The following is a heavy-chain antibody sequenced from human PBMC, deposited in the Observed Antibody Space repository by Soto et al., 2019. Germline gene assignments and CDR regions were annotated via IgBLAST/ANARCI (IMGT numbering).Heavy chain of an antibody. CDR3: AKDREYSYGWDY. V-gene: IGHV3-23*01. J-gene: IGHJ4*02. CDR2: LTGNGGDT. CDR1: GFTFSFYA. Sequence: EAQLLESGGGLVQPGGSLRLSCAASGFTFSFYAMSWVRQAPGKGLEWVSSLTGNGGDTYYADSVKGRFIISRDNSENTLYLQMNXLRVDDXAVYYCAKDREYSYGWDYWGQGTLVTVSS. D-gene: IGHD5-18*01.